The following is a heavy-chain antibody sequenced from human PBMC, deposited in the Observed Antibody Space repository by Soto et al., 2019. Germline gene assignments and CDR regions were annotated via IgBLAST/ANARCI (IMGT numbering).Heavy chain of an antibody. J-gene: IGHJ4*02. D-gene: IGHD6-13*01. CDR1: GGSISSSSYY. CDR3: AREVVGYSSSWYYFDY. V-gene: IGHV4-39*07. Sequence: PSETLSLTCTVSGGSISSSSYYWGWIRQPPGKGLEWIGSIYYSGSTYYNPSLKSRVTISVDTSKNQFSLKLSSVTAADTAVYYCAREVVGYSSSWYYFDYWGQGTLGTVSS. CDR2: IYYSGST.